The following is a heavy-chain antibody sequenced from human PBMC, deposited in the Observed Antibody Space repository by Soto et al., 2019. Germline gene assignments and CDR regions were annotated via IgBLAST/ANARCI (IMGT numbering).Heavy chain of an antibody. J-gene: IGHJ6*02. CDR2: IYYSGNT. CDR1: GGSISSGYYY. CDR3: ASSSLYGMDV. Sequence: QVQLQESGPGLVKPSQTLSLTCSVSGGSISSGYYYWSWIRQPPGKGLEWIGNIYYSGNTYYNPSLKSRLIISIDTSKNQFSPKVGSVTAADTAVYYWASSSLYGMDVWGQGTTVTVSS. V-gene: IGHV4-30-4*01.